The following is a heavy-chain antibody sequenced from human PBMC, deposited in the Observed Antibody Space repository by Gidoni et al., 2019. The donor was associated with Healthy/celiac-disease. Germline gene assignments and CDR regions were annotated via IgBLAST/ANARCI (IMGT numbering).Heavy chain of an antibody. D-gene: IGHD1-26*01. CDR3: AREFGIVGTTYYYFYGMDV. Sequence: QVQLQESGPGLVKPSETLSLTCTVSGVSISSHYWSWIRQPPGEGLEWIGYIYYNGNTNYNPSLKSRVTMSVDTSRNQFSLNMNSVTAADTAVYYCAREFGIVGTTYYYFYGMDVWGQGTTVTVAS. CDR1: GVSISSHY. CDR2: IYYNGNT. V-gene: IGHV4-59*11. J-gene: IGHJ6*02.